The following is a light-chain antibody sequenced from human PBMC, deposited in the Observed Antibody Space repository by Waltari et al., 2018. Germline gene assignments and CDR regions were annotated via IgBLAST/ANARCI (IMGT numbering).Light chain of an antibody. CDR2: SAF. J-gene: IGKJ2*01. CDR1: QTVSSSY. Sequence: EIVLTQSPGSLSLSPGEPATLSCRASQTVSSSYLTWYQQKPGLPPRLVIYSAFNRATGIPDRFSGRGSGTDFTLTISGLEPEDFAVYFCQQYDNSMYTFGQGTKLEIK. CDR3: QQYDNSMYT. V-gene: IGKV3-20*01.